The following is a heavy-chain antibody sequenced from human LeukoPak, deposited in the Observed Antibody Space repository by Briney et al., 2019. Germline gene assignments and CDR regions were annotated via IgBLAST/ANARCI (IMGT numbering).Heavy chain of an antibody. CDR1: GFTFSSYG. J-gene: IGHJ4*02. Sequence: GRSLRLSCAASGFTFSSYGMHWVRQAPGKGLEWVAVISYDGSNKYYADSVKGRFTISRDNSKNTLYLQMNSLRAEDTAVYYCARVGVRYGAGPFDYWGQGTLVTVSS. D-gene: IGHD4-17*01. V-gene: IGHV3-30*03. CDR3: ARVGVRYGAGPFDY. CDR2: ISYDGSNK.